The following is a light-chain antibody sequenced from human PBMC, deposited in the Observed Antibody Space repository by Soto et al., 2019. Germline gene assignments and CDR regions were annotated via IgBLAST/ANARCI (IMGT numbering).Light chain of an antibody. J-gene: IGKJ1*01. CDR3: MQALQTRWT. V-gene: IGKV2-28*01. CDR1: QSLLHSNGYNY. Sequence: DLVMTQSPLSLPVTPGEPASISCRSSQSLLHSNGYNYLDWYLQKPGQSPQLLIYLGSNRASGVPDRFSGSRSGTDFTLKISRVEAEDVGVYYCMQALQTRWTFGQGTKVEIK. CDR2: LGS.